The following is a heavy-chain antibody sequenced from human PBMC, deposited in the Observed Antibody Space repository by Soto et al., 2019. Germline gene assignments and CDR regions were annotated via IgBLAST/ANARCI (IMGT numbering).Heavy chain of an antibody. CDR2: ISSSSSYI. CDR3: AISKQGIDY. V-gene: IGHV3-21*01. J-gene: IGHJ4*02. Sequence: EVQLVESGGGLVKPGGSLRLSCAASGFTFSSYSMNWVRQAPGKGLEWVSSISSSSSYIYYADSVKGRFTISRDNAKNSLYLQMNSLRAEDTAVYYCAISKQGIDYWGQGILVTVSS. CDR1: GFTFSSYS.